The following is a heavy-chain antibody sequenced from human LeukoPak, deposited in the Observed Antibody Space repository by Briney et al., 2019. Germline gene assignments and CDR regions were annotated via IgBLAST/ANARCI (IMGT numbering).Heavy chain of an antibody. CDR3: TSVIVGATAPWFDP. V-gene: IGHV7-4-1*02. CDR2: INTNTGKP. CDR1: GNILTRYT. D-gene: IGHD1-26*01. Sequence: ASVKVSCKASGNILTRYTINWVRQAPGQGLEWMGWINTNTGKPVYAQGLTGRFVFSWDTSVSTAYLQISSLKTEDTGIYSCTSVIVGATAPWFDPWGQGTPVTVSS. J-gene: IGHJ5*02.